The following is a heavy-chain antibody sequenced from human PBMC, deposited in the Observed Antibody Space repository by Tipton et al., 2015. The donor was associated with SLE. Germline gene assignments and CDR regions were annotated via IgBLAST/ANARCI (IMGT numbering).Heavy chain of an antibody. CDR3: ARDFRLRDTTVSDAFDL. CDR2: IYHSGST. V-gene: IGHV4-30-2*01. CDR1: GGSISSGGYS. Sequence: TLSLTCAVSGGSISSGGYSWTWIRQPPGKGLEWIGYIYHSGSTYYNPSLKSRVTISVDRSKNQFSLKLSSVTAADTAVYYCARDFRLRDTTVSDAFDLWGQGTMVTVSS. D-gene: IGHD4-17*01. J-gene: IGHJ3*01.